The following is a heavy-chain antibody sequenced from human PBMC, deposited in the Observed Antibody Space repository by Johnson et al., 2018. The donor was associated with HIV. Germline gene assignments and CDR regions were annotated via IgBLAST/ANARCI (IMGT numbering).Heavy chain of an antibody. CDR3: AREDLLTLTTTGAFDV. CDR1: GFTFSDHY. CDR2: TRNKANSYTT. D-gene: IGHD1-26*01. J-gene: IGHJ3*01. Sequence: MQLVESGGGLVQPGGSLRLSCAASGFTFSDHYMDWVRQAPGKGLEWVGRTRNKANSYTTEYAASVKGRFTISRDDSKNSLFLQMNSLRVEDTAVYYCAREDLLTLTTTGAFDVWGHGTMVTVSS. V-gene: IGHV3-72*01.